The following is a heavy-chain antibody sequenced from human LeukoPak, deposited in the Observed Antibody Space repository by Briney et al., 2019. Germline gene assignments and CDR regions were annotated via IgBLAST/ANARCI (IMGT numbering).Heavy chain of an antibody. CDR3: AGAYLYYYDSSGDP. J-gene: IGHJ5*02. Sequence: SVKVSCKASGGTFSSYAISWVRQAPGQGGEWMGRIIPIFGTANYAQKFQGRVTITTDESTSTAYMELSSLRSEDTAVYYCAGAYLYYYDSSGDPWGQGTLVTVSS. V-gene: IGHV1-69*05. CDR2: IIPIFGTA. D-gene: IGHD3-22*01. CDR1: GGTFSSYA.